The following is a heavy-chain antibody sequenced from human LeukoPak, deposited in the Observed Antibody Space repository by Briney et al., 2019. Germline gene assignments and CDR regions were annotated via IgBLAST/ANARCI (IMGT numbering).Heavy chain of an antibody. CDR3: ARHRYYYASGSYYSRVGVDV. V-gene: IGHV3-21*01. CDR1: GFTFSLFT. J-gene: IGHJ6*02. D-gene: IGHD3-10*01. Sequence: GGSLRLTCAASGFTFSLFTMNWVRQAPGKGLEWVSSISSNSIYIYYADSMKGRFTISRDDAKNSLYLQMNSVRAEDTAVYYCARHRYYYASGSYYSRVGVDVWGQGTTVTVSS. CDR2: ISSNSIYI.